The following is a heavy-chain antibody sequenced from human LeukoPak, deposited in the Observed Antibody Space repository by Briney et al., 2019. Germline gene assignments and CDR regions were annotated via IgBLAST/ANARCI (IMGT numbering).Heavy chain of an antibody. CDR1: GFTFSNCW. D-gene: IGHD6-6*01. J-gene: IGHJ6*03. V-gene: IGHV3-7*01. CDR2: IKQDGNEK. CDR3: ATYIEYNSPILPMDV. Sequence: PGGSLRLSCAASGFTFSNCWMSWVRQAPGKGLEWVANIKQDGNEKYSIDSVKGRFTISRDNAKNSLYLQMNSLRAEDTAVYYCATYIEYNSPILPMDVWGKGTTVTVSS.